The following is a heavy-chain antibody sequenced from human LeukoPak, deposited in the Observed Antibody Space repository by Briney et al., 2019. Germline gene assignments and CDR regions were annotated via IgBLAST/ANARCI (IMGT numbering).Heavy chain of an antibody. Sequence: PGGSLRLSCAASGFTFSSYSMNWVRQAPGKGLEWVSSISSSSSYIYYADSVKGRFTISRDSAKNSLYLQMNSLRAEDTAVYYCASPYYYDSSGYSPFDYWGQGTLVTVSS. D-gene: IGHD3-22*01. V-gene: IGHV3-21*01. CDR1: GFTFSSYS. CDR2: ISSSSSYI. J-gene: IGHJ4*02. CDR3: ASPYYYDSSGYSPFDY.